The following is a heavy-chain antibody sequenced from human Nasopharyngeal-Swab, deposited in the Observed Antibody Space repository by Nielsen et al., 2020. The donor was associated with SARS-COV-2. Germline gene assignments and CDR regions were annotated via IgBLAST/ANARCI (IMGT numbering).Heavy chain of an antibody. Sequence: GGSLRLSCAASGFTFSSYAMSRVRQAPGKGLEWVSAISGSGGSTYYADSVKGRFTISRDNSKNTLYLQMNSLRAEDAAVYYCARLDSSSWKFGYWGQGTLVTVSS. CDR1: GFTFSSYA. CDR3: ARLDSSSWKFGY. V-gene: IGHV3-23*01. J-gene: IGHJ4*02. D-gene: IGHD6-13*01. CDR2: ISGSGGST.